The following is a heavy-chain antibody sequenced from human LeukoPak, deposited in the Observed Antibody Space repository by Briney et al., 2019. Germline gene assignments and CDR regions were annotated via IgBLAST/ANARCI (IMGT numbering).Heavy chain of an antibody. CDR1: GFTFSSYG. Sequence: PGGSLRLSCVASGFTFSSYGIHWVRQAPGKGLEWVAFIRYDGSNKYYADSVKGRFTISRDNSKNTLYLQMNSLRAEDTAVYYCAKDGTYYYGSGSYVYWGQGTLVTVSS. D-gene: IGHD3-10*01. CDR2: IRYDGSNK. V-gene: IGHV3-30*02. J-gene: IGHJ4*02. CDR3: AKDGTYYYGSGSYVY.